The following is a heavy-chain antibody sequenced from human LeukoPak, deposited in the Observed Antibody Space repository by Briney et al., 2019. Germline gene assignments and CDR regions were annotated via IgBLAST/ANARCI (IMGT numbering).Heavy chain of an antibody. Sequence: ASVKVSWKASGYTFTSYGISWVRQAPGQGLEWMGWISAYNGNTNYAQKLQGRVTMTTDTSTSTAYMELRSLRSDDTAVYYCARDEGGSYSDYFDYWGQGTLVTVSS. CDR2: ISAYNGNT. J-gene: IGHJ4*02. CDR1: GYTFTSYG. V-gene: IGHV1-18*01. D-gene: IGHD1-26*01. CDR3: ARDEGGSYSDYFDY.